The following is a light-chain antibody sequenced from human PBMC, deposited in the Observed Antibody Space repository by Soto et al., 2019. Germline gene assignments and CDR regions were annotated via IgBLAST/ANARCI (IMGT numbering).Light chain of an antibody. CDR2: EVS. Sequence: QSVLTQPPSASGSPGQSVTISCTGTSSDVCGYNYVSWYQQHPGKAPKLMIYEVSKRPSGVPDRFSGSKSGNTASLTVSGLQVEDEADNYCSSYAGSNKHGVGTGTKVTVL. J-gene: IGLJ1*01. CDR1: SSDVCGYNY. V-gene: IGLV2-8*01. CDR3: SSYAGSNKHG.